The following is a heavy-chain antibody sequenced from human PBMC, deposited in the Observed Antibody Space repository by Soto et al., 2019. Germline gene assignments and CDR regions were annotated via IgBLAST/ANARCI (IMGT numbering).Heavy chain of an antibody. Sequence: GGSLRLSCAASGFIFSSFAMSWVRQAPGRGVEWVSGVSGSGGNTYYAESVKGRFTVSRDNVKKTLYLQMNSLRAEDTAVYYCAKDSKYSNTWYYFDNWGQGTLVTVPS. J-gene: IGHJ4*02. CDR2: VSGSGGNT. CDR3: AKDSKYSNTWYYFDN. CDR1: GFIFSSFA. V-gene: IGHV3-23*01. D-gene: IGHD6-13*01.